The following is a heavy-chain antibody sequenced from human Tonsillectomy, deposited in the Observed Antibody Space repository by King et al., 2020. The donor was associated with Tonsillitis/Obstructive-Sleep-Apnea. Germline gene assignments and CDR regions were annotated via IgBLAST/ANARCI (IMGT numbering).Heavy chain of an antibody. J-gene: IGHJ4*02. CDR2: IKQDGSEK. V-gene: IGHV3-7*03. CDR3: AREGLYSYGSEPFDY. CDR1: GFTFSSYW. D-gene: IGHD5-18*01. Sequence: VQLVESGGGLVQPGGSLRLSCAASGFTFSSYWMSWVRQAPGKGLEWVANIKQDGSEKYYVDSVKGRFTISRDNAKNSLYLQMNSLRAEDTAVYYCAREGLYSYGSEPFDYWGQGPLVTVSS.